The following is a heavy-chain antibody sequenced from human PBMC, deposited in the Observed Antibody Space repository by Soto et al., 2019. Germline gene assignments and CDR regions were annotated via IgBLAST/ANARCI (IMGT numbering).Heavy chain of an antibody. CDR2: INWNGGSI. J-gene: IGHJ5*02. V-gene: IGHV3-20*04. CDR1: GITFKEYG. Sequence: SGGSLRLSCAVSGITFKEYGMSWVRQTPGKGLQWVAGINWNGGSIGYADSVKGRFTISRGNAKNSLYLQMNSLRAEDTAVYYCARHPERIAQIGWFDPWGQGTLVTVSS. D-gene: IGHD6-13*01. CDR3: ARHPERIAQIGWFDP.